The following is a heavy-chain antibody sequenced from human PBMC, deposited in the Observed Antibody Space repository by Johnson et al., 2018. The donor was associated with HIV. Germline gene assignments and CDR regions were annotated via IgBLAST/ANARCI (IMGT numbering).Heavy chain of an antibody. D-gene: IGHD6-6*01. J-gene: IGHJ3*02. CDR2: ISWDGGNT. Sequence: VQLVESGGVMVEPGGSLRLSCVVSGFTFDDYAMHWVRQVPGKGLEWVSVISWDGGNTYYADSVKGRFTISRDNSKNTLYLQMNSLRAEDTAVYYCAPIAAAAFDIWGQGTMVTVSS. V-gene: IGHV3-43D*03. CDR3: APIAAAAFDI. CDR1: GFTFDDYA.